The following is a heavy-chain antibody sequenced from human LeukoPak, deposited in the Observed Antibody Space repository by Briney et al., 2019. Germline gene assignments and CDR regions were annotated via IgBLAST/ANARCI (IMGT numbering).Heavy chain of an antibody. CDR1: GFTVGNNY. D-gene: IGHD2-21*01. Sequence: PGGSLRLSCAASGFTVGNNYVTWVRQAPGKGLEWVSIIYSVGSTHYADSVKGRFTISRDNSKNTLYLQMNSLRAEDTAIYYCAGSLAYCGGDCRLGGYWGQGALVTVSS. CDR3: AGSLAYCGGDCRLGGY. CDR2: IYSVGST. V-gene: IGHV3-66*01. J-gene: IGHJ4*02.